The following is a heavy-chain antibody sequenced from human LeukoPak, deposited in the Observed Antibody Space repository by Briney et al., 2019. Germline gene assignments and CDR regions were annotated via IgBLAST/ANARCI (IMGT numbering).Heavy chain of an antibody. J-gene: IGHJ5*02. CDR1: GVSMSSGGNY. D-gene: IGHD3-16*01. CDR2: IYYSGTT. V-gene: IGHV4-31*03. Sequence: TTSETLSLTCTVSGVSMSSGGNYGSWIRQHPGKGLEWIGYIYYSGTTQYNPSFKSRITISVDASKNQFSLRLSSVTVADTAVYYCARYRRGYWFDPWGQGTLVTVSS. CDR3: ARYRRGYWFDP.